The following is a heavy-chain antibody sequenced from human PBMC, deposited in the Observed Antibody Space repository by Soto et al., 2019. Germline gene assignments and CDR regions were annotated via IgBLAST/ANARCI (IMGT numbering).Heavy chain of an antibody. CDR3: ARDFAYFDS. CDR2: VYHTRRT. Sequence: PSETLSLTCTDSGGSFNSGSYSWIWIRQPPGKGLEWIGYVYHTRRTSYNPSLNSRLSISMDTSKNQFSLNLDSVTAADTAGYFCARDFAYFDSWGQGTLVTVSS. CDR1: GGSFNSGSYS. D-gene: IGHD3-3*01. J-gene: IGHJ4*02. V-gene: IGHV4-61*01.